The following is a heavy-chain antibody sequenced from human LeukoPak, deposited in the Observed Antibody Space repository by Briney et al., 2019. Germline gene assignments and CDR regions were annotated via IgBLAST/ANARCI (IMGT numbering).Heavy chain of an antibody. V-gene: IGHV4-31*03. CDR2: IYYSGNT. D-gene: IGHD2-21*02. J-gene: IGHJ3*02. CDR1: GASISSGAYS. CDR3: ARAIVVVTVRDAFDI. Sequence: PSQTLSLTCTVSGASISSGAYSWSWVRQHPGKGLEWIAYIYYSGNTYYNPSLKRRVTISVDTSKNQFSLKLSSVTAADTAVYYCARAIVVVTVRDAFDIWGQGTMVTVSS.